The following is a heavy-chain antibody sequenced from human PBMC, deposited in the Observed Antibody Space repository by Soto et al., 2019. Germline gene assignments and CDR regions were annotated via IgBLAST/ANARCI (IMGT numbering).Heavy chain of an antibody. CDR2: IIPILGIA. V-gene: IGHV1-69*02. CDR1: GGTFSSYI. D-gene: IGHD3-22*01. J-gene: IGHJ4*02. CDR3: ASYYYDSSGYPGPFDY. Sequence: QVQLVQSGAEVKKPGSSVKVSCKASGGTFSSYIISWVRQAPGQGLEWMGRIIPILGIANYAQKFQGRVTITADKSTSTAYMELSSLRSEDTAVYYCASYYYDSSGYPGPFDYWGQGTLVTVSS.